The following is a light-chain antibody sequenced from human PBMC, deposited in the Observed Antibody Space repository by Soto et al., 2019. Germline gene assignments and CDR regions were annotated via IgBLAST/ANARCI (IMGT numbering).Light chain of an antibody. Sequence: EIVLTQSPGSVSLSLGERATLSCRASQSVDSAFFAWYQQKPGQPPRLLMYGASRRATGIPDRFSGSGSGTDFTLTISRLEPEDFAVYYCQQYASSLTFGQGTKVEI. J-gene: IGKJ1*01. V-gene: IGKV3-20*01. CDR2: GAS. CDR3: QQYASSLT. CDR1: QSVDSAF.